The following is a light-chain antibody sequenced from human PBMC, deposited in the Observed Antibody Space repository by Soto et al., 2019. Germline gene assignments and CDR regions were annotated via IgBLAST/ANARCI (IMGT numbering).Light chain of an antibody. CDR1: SSDVGGYDY. CDR2: EVS. V-gene: IGLV2-14*01. CDR3: CAYVGARSYV. Sequence: QSALTQPASVSGSPGQSITISCTGTSSDVGGYDYVSWYQLHPGKAPKLMVFEVSNRPSGVSYRFSGSNSGSTASLTISGLQAEDEAHYSCCAYVGARSYVFGPGTKV. J-gene: IGLJ1*01.